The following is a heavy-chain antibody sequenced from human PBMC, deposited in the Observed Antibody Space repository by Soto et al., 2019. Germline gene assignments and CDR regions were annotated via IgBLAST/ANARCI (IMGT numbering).Heavy chain of an antibody. D-gene: IGHD6-13*01. Sequence: QAQMVESGGGVVQPGRSLRLSCAASGFTFSDYAIHWVRQAPGKGLEWLAAISSDGSNKFYPATVKGRFSISRDNTDNTLDVQMNSLRAEDTARYYCEISIAAAGTRGSSFDPWGQGTLVTV. CDR3: EISIAAAGTRGSSFDP. CDR2: ISSDGSNK. V-gene: IGHV3-30-3*01. J-gene: IGHJ5*02. CDR1: GFTFSDYA.